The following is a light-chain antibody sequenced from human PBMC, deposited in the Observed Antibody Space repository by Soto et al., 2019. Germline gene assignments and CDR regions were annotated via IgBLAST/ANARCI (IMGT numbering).Light chain of an antibody. CDR3: QQRHNSIT. CDR1: QSVGSY. CDR2: AAS. Sequence: EIVLTQSPAALSLSPVERATLSCRASQSVGSYLGWYQQTPGQAPRLLIYAASNRATGLPARFSGSGFGTDFTLTISRLEPEDFAVYYCQQRHNSITFGKWTRVEI. V-gene: IGKV3-11*01. J-gene: IGKJ5*01.